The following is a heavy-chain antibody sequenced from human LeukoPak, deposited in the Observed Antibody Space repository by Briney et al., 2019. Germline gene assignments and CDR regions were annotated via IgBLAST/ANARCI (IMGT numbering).Heavy chain of an antibody. J-gene: IGHJ5*02. V-gene: IGHV4-4*07. CDR2: IYISGST. CDR1: GASISSYY. D-gene: IGHD5-24*01. Sequence: SETLSLTCTVPGASISSYYWSWIRQPAGKGLEWLGRIYISGSTNYNPSLKSRVTMSVDTSKNQFSLKLSSVTAADTAVYYCARDTEEMAKITRFDPWGQGTLVTVSS. CDR3: ARDTEEMAKITRFDP.